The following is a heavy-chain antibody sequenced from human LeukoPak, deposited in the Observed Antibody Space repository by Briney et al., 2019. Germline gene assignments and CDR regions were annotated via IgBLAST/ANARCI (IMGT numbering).Heavy chain of an antibody. D-gene: IGHD3-22*01. V-gene: IGHV3-9*01. CDR1: GFTFDDYA. J-gene: IGHJ4*02. Sequence: GGALRLSCAASGFTFDDYAMHWVRQAPGKGLEWVSGISWNSGSIGYADSVKGRFTISRHNAKHSLYLQMNSLRAEDTALYYCPKDIESYDSSGSFDYWGQGTLVTVSS. CDR3: PKDIESYDSSGSFDY. CDR2: ISWNSGSI.